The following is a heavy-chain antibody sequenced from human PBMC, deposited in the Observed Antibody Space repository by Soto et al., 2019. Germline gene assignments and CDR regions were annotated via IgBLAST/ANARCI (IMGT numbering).Heavy chain of an antibody. J-gene: IGHJ6*02. V-gene: IGHV4-4*02. CDR2: TSHDGVT. D-gene: IGHD2-21*02. Sequence: ASETLSLTCAVSSGSIDNVYWWSWVRQSPGKGLEWIGETSHDGVTNYNPSFEGRVTISVDTSKNQFSLNLNSVTAADTAVYYCARDLWGYCGTDCYPLDVWGQGTTVTVSS. CDR3: ARDLWGYCGTDCYPLDV. CDR1: SGSIDNVYW.